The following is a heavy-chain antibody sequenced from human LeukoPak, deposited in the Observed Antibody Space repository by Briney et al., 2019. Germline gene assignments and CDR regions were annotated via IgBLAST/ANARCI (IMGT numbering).Heavy chain of an antibody. CDR3: TRGTMVRGAKYYFDS. J-gene: IGHJ4*02. V-gene: IGHV3-49*04. D-gene: IGHD3-10*01. Sequence: PGGSLRLSCLASGFNLGDYAMTWVRQAPGKGLEWICLIRSEAHGGTSEYAASVRGRFTISRDDSHSTVVLQMNSLRIEDTGVYFCTRGTMVRGAKYYFDSWGQGALVTVSS. CDR2: IRSEAHGGTS. CDR1: GFNLGDYA.